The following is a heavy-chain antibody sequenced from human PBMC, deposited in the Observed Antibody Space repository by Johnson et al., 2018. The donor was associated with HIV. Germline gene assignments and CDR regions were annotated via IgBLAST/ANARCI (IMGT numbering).Heavy chain of an antibody. V-gene: IGHV3-30*04. CDR3: AKDGVGFGDELGAFDI. CDR1: GFTFSNYA. J-gene: IGHJ3*02. D-gene: IGHD3-10*01. CDR2: ISYDGGNK. Sequence: QVQLVESGGGLVQPGGSLRLSCAASGFTFSNYAMYWVRQAPGKGLEWVAIISYDGGNKYCADSVKGRFTISRDNSKNTLYLQMNSLRAEDTAVYYCAKDGVGFGDELGAFDIWGQGTVVTVSS.